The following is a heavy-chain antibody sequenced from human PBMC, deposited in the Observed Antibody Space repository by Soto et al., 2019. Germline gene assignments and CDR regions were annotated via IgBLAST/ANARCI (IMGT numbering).Heavy chain of an antibody. D-gene: IGHD2-2*02. CDR3: AKSDGCGGGSCYTGTYYYFDV. Sequence: LLESGGDLVQPGGSLRLSCAVYGFTFSNYAMSWVRQAPGKGLEWVSAITGSGGSTYYADSVKGRFTISRDNSKNTLSLQMNSLRAEDTAVYYCAKSDGCGGGSCYTGTYYYFDVWGRGTLVTVSS. J-gene: IGHJ2*01. CDR1: GFTFSNYA. CDR2: ITGSGGST. V-gene: IGHV3-23*01.